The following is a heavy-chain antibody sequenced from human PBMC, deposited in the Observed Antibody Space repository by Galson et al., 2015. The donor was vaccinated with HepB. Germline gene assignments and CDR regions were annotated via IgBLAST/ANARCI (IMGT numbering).Heavy chain of an antibody. D-gene: IGHD3-22*01. J-gene: IGHJ6*02. CDR2: ISYDGSNK. V-gene: IGHV3-30*18. CDR3: AKDLGYYYDSNSMDV. CDR1: GFTFSSYG. Sequence: SLRLSCAASGFTFSSYGMHWVRQAPGKGLEWVAVISYDGSNKYYADSVKGRFTISRDNSKNTLYLQMNSLRAEDTAVYYCAKDLGYYYDSNSMDVWGQGTTVTVSS.